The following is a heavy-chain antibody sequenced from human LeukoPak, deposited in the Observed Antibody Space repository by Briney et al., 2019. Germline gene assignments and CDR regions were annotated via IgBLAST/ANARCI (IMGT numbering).Heavy chain of an antibody. CDR3: AKVGPVRAAVYYYYGMDV. V-gene: IGHV3-30*18. CDR1: GFTFSSYG. Sequence: GGSLRLSCAASGFTFSSYGMHWVRQAPGKGLEWVAVISYDGSNKYYADSVKGRFTISRDNSKNTLYLQMNSLRAEDTAVYYCAKVGPVRAAVYYYYGMDVWGQGTTVTVSS. CDR2: ISYDGSNK. J-gene: IGHJ6*02. D-gene: IGHD3-16*01.